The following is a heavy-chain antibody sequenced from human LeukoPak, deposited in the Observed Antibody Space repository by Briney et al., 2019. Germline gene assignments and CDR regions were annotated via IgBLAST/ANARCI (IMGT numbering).Heavy chain of an antibody. V-gene: IGHV3-48*01. J-gene: IGHJ6*04. CDR3: AKAPEIWGV. CDR1: GFTFSSYS. CDR2: ISSSSTTI. D-gene: IGHD3-16*01. Sequence: GGSLRLSCAASGFTFSSYSMNWVRQAPGKGLEWVSYISSSSTTIYYADSVKGRFTISRDNAKNSLYLQMHSLRAEDTAVYYCAKAPEIWGVWGKGTTVTISS.